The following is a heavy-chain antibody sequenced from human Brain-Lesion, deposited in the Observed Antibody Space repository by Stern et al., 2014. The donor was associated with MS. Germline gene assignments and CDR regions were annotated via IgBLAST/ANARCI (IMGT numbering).Heavy chain of an antibody. D-gene: IGHD3-10*01. J-gene: IGHJ6*02. V-gene: IGHV1-2*02. CDR1: GYTFTGYY. CDR3: ARGYYGSGRPQKGMDV. Sequence: VQLVESGAEVKKPGASVKVSCKASGYTFTGYYMYWVRQAPGQALEWMGWIKPNKGSTHYAQKLQGRVTMTRATSITTAYMELSRLRSDDTAVYYCARGYYGSGRPQKGMDVWGQGTTVTVSS. CDR2: IKPNKGST.